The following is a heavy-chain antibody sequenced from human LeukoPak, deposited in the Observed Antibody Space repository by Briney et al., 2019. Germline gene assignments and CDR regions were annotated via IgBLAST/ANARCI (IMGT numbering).Heavy chain of an antibody. V-gene: IGHV1-69*13. Sequence: ASVKVSCKASGGTFSSYAINWVRQAPGQGLEWMGGIIPIFGTPNYAQKFQGRVTITADESTRTANMELSSLKSEDTAVYYCARAGYCSTTSCRTFDPWGQGTLVTVSS. CDR3: ARAGYCSTTSCRTFDP. J-gene: IGHJ5*02. CDR2: IIPIFGTP. D-gene: IGHD2-2*03. CDR1: GGTFSSYA.